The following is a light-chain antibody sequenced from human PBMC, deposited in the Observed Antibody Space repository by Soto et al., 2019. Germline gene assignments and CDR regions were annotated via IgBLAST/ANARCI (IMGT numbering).Light chain of an antibody. CDR2: VNSDGSH. V-gene: IGLV4-69*01. CDR1: SGHSSFA. Sequence: QPVLTQSPSASASLGASVKLTCTLSSGHSSFAIAWHQQQPEKGPRYLMKVNSDGSHSKGDGVPDRFSGSSSGAERYLTISSLQSEDEADYYCQTWGTGIHWVFGGGTKVTVL. J-gene: IGLJ3*02. CDR3: QTWGTGIHWV.